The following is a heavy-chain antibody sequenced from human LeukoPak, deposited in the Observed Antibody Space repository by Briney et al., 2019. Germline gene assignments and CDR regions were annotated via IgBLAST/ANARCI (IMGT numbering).Heavy chain of an antibody. D-gene: IGHD3-22*01. CDR2: IIPIFGTA. CDR1: GGTFSSYA. Sequence: ASVKVSCKASGGTFSSYAISWVRQAPGQGLEWMGGIIPIFGTANYAQKFQGRVTITTDESTSTAYMELSSLRSEDTAVYYCARDNYYDSSGYYSNFDYWGQGTLVTVSS. V-gene: IGHV1-69*05. J-gene: IGHJ4*02. CDR3: ARDNYYDSSGYYSNFDY.